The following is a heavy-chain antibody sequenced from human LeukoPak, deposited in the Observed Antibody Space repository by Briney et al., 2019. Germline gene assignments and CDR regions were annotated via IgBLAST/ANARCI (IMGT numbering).Heavy chain of an antibody. Sequence: PGGSLRLSCAASGFTFSSYSMNWVRQAPGKGLEWVSYISSSSSTIYYADSVKGRFTISRDNAKNSLYLQMNSLRAEDTAVYYCAGVAGALFDYWGQGTLVTVSS. CDR2: ISSSSSTI. V-gene: IGHV3-48*01. CDR1: GFTFSSYS. CDR3: AGVAGALFDY. J-gene: IGHJ4*02.